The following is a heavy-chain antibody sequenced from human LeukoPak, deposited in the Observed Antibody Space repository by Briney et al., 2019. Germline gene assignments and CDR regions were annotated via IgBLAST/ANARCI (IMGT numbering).Heavy chain of an antibody. CDR2: IYYSGST. CDR3: AGGYSGYDYFDY. Sequence: SETLSLTCTVSGGSISSYYWSWIRQPPGKGLEWIGYIYYSGSTIYNTSLKSRVTISVDTSKNQFTLKLSSVTAADTAVYYCAGGYSGYDYFDYWGQGTLVTVSS. J-gene: IGHJ4*02. V-gene: IGHV4-59*01. D-gene: IGHD5-12*01. CDR1: GGSISSYY.